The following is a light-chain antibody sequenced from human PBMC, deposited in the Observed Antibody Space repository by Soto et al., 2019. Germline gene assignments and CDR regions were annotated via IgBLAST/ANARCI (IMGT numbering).Light chain of an antibody. CDR1: QSVSNNY. Sequence: EIVLTQSPGTLSLSPGERVTLSCRASQSVSNNYLAWYQQKPGQAPRLLIYGASGRATGIPDRFSGGGSGTDFTLTISRLEPEDFSVFYCQQYGSSPYTFGQGTKLEIK. CDR3: QQYGSSPYT. V-gene: IGKV3-20*01. J-gene: IGKJ2*01. CDR2: GAS.